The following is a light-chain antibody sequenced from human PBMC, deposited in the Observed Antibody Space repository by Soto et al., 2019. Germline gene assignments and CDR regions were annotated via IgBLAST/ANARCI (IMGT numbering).Light chain of an antibody. Sequence: QSALSQPASVSGSPGQTITISCTVTSSDVGGYNAVSWYQHHPGKAPKLIIYEVTHRPAGVSGRFSASKSGNTASLTISGLQAEDEADYYCNSFRVNRLYVFGTGTKVTVL. CDR2: EVT. J-gene: IGLJ1*01. V-gene: IGLV2-14*01. CDR1: SSDVGGYNA. CDR3: NSFRVNRLYV.